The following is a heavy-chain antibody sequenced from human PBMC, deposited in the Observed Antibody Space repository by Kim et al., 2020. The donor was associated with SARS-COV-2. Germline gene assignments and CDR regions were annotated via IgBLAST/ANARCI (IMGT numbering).Heavy chain of an antibody. Sequence: ASVKVSCKASGYTFTGYYMHWVRQAPGQGLEWMGWINPNSGGTNYAQKFQGRVTMTRDTSISTDYMELSRLRSDDTAVYYCARVDLFWTVTTSPGDYWGQGTLVTVSS. D-gene: IGHD4-17*01. J-gene: IGHJ4*02. CDR2: INPNSGGT. V-gene: IGHV1-2*02. CDR3: ARVDLFWTVTTSPGDY. CDR1: GYTFTGYY.